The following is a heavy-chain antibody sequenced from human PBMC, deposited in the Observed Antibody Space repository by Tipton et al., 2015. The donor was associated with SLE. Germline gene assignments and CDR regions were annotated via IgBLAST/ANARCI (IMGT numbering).Heavy chain of an antibody. CDR1: GFTFSDYY. CDR3: ARLGTTAAAGTYDY. J-gene: IGHJ4*02. CDR2: ISSSGTPV. Sequence: SLRLSCAASGFTFSDYYMNWIRQTPGKGLEWISSISSSGTPVSYADSVKGRFTISRDSATNSLFLQMNSLRADDTAVYYCARLGTTAAAGTYDYWGQGTLVTVSS. D-gene: IGHD6-13*01. V-gene: IGHV3-11*01.